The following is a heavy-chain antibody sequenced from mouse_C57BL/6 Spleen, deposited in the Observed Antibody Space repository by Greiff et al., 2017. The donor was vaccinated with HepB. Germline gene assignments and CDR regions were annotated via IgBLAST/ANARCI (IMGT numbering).Heavy chain of an antibody. CDR1: GYTFTSYW. Sequence: QVQLKQPGAELVKPGASVKMSCKASGYTFTSYWITWVKQRPGQGLEWIGDIYPGSGSTNYNEKFKSKATLTVDTSSSTAYMQLSSLTSEDSAVYYCARSDYGYGNDAMDYWGQGTSVTVSS. V-gene: IGHV1-55*01. J-gene: IGHJ4*01. D-gene: IGHD2-2*01. CDR3: ARSDYGYGNDAMDY. CDR2: IYPGSGST.